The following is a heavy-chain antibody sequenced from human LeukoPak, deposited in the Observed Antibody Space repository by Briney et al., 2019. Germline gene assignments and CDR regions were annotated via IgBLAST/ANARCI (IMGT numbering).Heavy chain of an antibody. CDR1: GGSISSSDW. CDR2: IYHSGST. Sequence: SGTLSLTCAVSGGSISSSDWWSWIRQPPGKGLEWIGEIYHSGSTNYNPSLKSRVTISVDKSKNQFSLNLSSVTAADTAVYYCARDRRYYDSSAYIRGFDYWGQGTLVTVFS. D-gene: IGHD3-22*01. J-gene: IGHJ4*02. V-gene: IGHV4-4*02. CDR3: ARDRRYYDSSAYIRGFDY.